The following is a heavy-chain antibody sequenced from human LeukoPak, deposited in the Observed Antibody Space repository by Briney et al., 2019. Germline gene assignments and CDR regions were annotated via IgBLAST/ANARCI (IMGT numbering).Heavy chain of an antibody. CDR3: ARVGFYGDFDY. CDR2: INHSGST. V-gene: IGHV4-34*01. D-gene: IGHD4-17*01. Sequence: PSETLSLTCAVYGGSFSNSYWSWIRQPPGKGLEWIGEINHSGSTNYKSSLKSRVTISVDTSKNQFSLKLSSVTAADTAVYYCARVGFYGDFDYWGQGTLVTVSS. CDR1: GGSFSNSY. J-gene: IGHJ4*02.